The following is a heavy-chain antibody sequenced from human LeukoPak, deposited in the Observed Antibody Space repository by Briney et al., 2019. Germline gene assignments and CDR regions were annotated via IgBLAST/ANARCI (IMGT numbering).Heavy chain of an antibody. Sequence: ASVKVSCKASGGTFSSYAISWVRQAPRQGLEWMGGIIPIFGTANYAQKFQGRVTITADESTSTAYMELSSLRSEDTAVYYCARELAAAGGNWFDPWGQGTLVTVSS. J-gene: IGHJ5*02. CDR3: ARELAAAGGNWFDP. V-gene: IGHV1-69*13. CDR1: GGTFSSYA. CDR2: IIPIFGTA. D-gene: IGHD6-13*01.